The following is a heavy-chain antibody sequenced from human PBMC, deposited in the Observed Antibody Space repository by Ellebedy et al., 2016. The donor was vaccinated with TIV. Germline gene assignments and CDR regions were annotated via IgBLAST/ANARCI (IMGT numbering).Heavy chain of an antibody. CDR1: GGSVSSTRYY. CDR3: ARTDPWQPSDD. V-gene: IGHV4-39*01. J-gene: IGHJ4*02. CDR2: VFYSGSP. Sequence: MPSETLSLTCSVSGGSVSSTRYYWAWIRQPPGKGLEYIGSVFYSGSPYYNPSFKSRVTLSADTSKNQFSLNLRTVTAADTAVYYCARTDPWQPSDDWGQGILVSVSS. D-gene: IGHD2-21*02.